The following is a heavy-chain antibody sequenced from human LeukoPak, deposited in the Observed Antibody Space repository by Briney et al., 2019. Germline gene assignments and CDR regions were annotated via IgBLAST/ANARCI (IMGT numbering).Heavy chain of an antibody. CDR1: GFTVSSNY. Sequence: GGSLRLSCAASGFTVSSNYMSWVRQAPGKGLEWVSSISSSSSYIYYADSVKGRFTISRDNAKNSLYLQMNSLRAEDTAVYYCARDLDANWGQGALVTVSS. V-gene: IGHV3-21*01. J-gene: IGHJ1*01. CDR3: ARDLDAN. D-gene: IGHD2-8*01. CDR2: ISSSSSYI.